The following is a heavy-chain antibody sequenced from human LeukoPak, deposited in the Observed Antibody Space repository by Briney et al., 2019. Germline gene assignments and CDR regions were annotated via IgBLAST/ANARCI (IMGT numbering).Heavy chain of an antibody. D-gene: IGHD4-17*01. J-gene: IGHJ4*02. V-gene: IGHV3-7*01. CDR3: AREGPGDAIDY. CDR1: GFSFSNSW. Sequence: PGGSLRLSCVASGFSFSNSWMTWVRRAPGKGLEWVANIKQGGGSKYYVDSVKGRFTISRDEATNSLFLQMNSLRDEDTAVYYCAREGPGDAIDYWGQGALVSVSS. CDR2: IKQGGGSK.